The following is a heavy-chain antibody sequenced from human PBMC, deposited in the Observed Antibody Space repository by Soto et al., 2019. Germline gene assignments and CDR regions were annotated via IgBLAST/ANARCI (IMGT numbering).Heavy chain of an antibody. D-gene: IGHD3-16*01. Sequence: QVTLKESGPVLVKPSETLTLTCSVSGFSLSDTTMGVSWIRQPPRKALEWLAHIFSNDEKSYSPSLKTRLTISKDTSRSQVVLTMTNMDPVDTATYYCARIQSITWGAYFYGMDVWGQGTTVTVAS. J-gene: IGHJ6*02. CDR2: IFSNDEK. CDR3: ARIQSITWGAYFYGMDV. CDR1: GFSLSDTTMG. V-gene: IGHV2-26*01.